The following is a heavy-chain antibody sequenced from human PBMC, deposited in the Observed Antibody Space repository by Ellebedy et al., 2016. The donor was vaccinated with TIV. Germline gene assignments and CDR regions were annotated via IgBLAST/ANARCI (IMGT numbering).Heavy chain of an antibody. D-gene: IGHD2-2*01. CDR3: ARDLTQYASGAGLSDS. CDR2: VSFDIDKK. V-gene: IGHV3-30*03. Sequence: GESLKISCTVSGFIFSDNWISWVRRAPRKGLEWVAIVSFDIDKKFYTDSVKGRFTISRDNSKNTLYLDMNSLGVDDTAVYYCARDLTQYASGAGLSDSWGQGTLVTVSS. J-gene: IGHJ4*02. CDR1: GFIFSDNW.